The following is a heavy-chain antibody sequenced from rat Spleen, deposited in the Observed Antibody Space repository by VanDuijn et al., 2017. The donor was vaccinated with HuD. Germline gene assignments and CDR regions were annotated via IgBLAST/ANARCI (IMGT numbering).Heavy chain of an antibody. CDR2: IWAGGST. CDR3: TTNIIRGTGDY. Sequence: VQLKESGPGLVQPSQTLSLTCTVSGFSLTGNNVHWVRQPPGKGLEWVGVIWAGGSTAYNSLLKSRLSISRDTSKSQVFLKMNSLQTDDTAIYYCTTNIIRGTGDYWGQGVKVTVSS. J-gene: IGHJ2*01. CDR1: GFSLTGNN. D-gene: IGHD4-3*01. V-gene: IGHV2S63*01.